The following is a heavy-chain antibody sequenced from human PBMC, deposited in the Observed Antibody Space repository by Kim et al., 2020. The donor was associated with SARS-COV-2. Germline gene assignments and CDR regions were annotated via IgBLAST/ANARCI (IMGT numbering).Heavy chain of an antibody. D-gene: IGHD6-13*01. J-gene: IGHJ4*02. Sequence: YYADSVKGLFTISRDNYKNTLYLQMNSLGAEDTAVYCCAEELGQAAGMYYWGQGTLVTVSS. V-gene: IGHV3-33*03. CDR3: AEELGQAAGMYY.